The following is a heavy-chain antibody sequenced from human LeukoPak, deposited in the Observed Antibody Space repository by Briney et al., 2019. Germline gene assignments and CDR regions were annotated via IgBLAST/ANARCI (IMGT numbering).Heavy chain of an antibody. J-gene: IGHJ4*02. CDR1: GFIFSDYY. Sequence: GGSLRLSCAASGFIFSDYYMSWFRQAPGKGLEWVSYITSSGSTIYYAHSVKGRFTISRDNAKNSLYLQMNSLRAEDSAVYYCAKDYAVGSIDYWGQGTLVTVSS. CDR2: ITSSGSTI. CDR3: AKDYAVGSIDY. D-gene: IGHD3-16*01. V-gene: IGHV3-11*01.